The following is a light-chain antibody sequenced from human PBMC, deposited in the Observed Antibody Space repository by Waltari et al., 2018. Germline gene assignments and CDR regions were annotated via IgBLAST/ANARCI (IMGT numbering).Light chain of an antibody. CDR1: GGSIATNY. CDR2: ADY. Sequence: KFMLTQPHSVSESPGKTVTISCTGSGGSIATNYVQWYQQRPGSAPILLIFADYQRPSGFPGRFSGSIDTSSNSASLTISGLKTEDEADYFCQSYDRTDWVFGGGTKLTVL. CDR3: QSYDRTDWV. J-gene: IGLJ3*02. V-gene: IGLV6-57*02.